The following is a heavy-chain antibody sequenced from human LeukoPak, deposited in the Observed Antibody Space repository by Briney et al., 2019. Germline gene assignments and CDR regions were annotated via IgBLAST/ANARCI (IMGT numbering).Heavy chain of an antibody. V-gene: IGHV4-59*08. CDR1: GGSISSYY. CDR2: IYYSGST. Sequence: SETLSLTCTVSGGSISSYYWSWIRQPPGKGLEWIGYIYYSGSTNYNPSLKSRVTISVDTSKNQFSLKLSSVTAADTAVYYCARTAYYYYGLDVWGQGTTVTVSS. J-gene: IGHJ6*02. CDR3: ARTAYYYYGLDV.